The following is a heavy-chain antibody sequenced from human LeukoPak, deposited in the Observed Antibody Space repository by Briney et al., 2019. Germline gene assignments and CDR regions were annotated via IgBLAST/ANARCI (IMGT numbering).Heavy chain of an antibody. D-gene: IGHD3-22*01. CDR1: GFNYSSYT. V-gene: IGHV3-48*04. J-gene: IGHJ3*02. CDR3: AKDMDDSSGYSTDAFDI. Sequence: GGSLRLSCAASGFNYSSYTMNWVRQAPGMGLEWLSYISASRGITYYADSVKGRFTISRDNAKNSLYLQMNSLRAEDTALYYCAKDMDDSSGYSTDAFDIWGQGTMVTVSS. CDR2: ISASRGIT.